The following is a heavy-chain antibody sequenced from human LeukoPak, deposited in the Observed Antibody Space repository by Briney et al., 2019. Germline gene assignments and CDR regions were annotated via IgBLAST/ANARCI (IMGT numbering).Heavy chain of an antibody. CDR3: ARDDSSLAPFDY. J-gene: IGHJ4*02. Sequence: PGGSLRLSCAASGFTFSNYGIHWVRQAPGKGLEWVSVIWYDGSNKYYADSVKSRFTISRDNSKNTLYLQMNSLKVEDTAVYYCARDDSSLAPFDYWGQGTLVTVSS. D-gene: IGHD4-11*01. CDR1: GFTFSNYG. V-gene: IGHV3-33*01. CDR2: IWYDGSNK.